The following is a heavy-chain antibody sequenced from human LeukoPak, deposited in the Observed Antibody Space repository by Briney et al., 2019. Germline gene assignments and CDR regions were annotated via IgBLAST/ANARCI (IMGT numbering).Heavy chain of an antibody. CDR3: AKGLKGCSGAGCYYFFDF. V-gene: IGHV3-23*01. D-gene: IGHD2-15*01. CDR1: GFAFSNYA. J-gene: IGHJ4*02. CDR2: ITGSGGGT. Sequence: GGSLRLSCAASGFAFSNYAMSWVRQAPGKGLEWVSSITGSGGGTYYADSVKGRFTISRDNSKNTLDLQMNSLRAEDTAVYYRAKGLKGCSGAGCYYFFDFWGQGTLVTVSS.